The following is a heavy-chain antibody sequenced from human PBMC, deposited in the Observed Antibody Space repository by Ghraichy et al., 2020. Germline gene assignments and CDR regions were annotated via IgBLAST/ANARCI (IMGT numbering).Heavy chain of an antibody. D-gene: IGHD3-22*01. J-gene: IGHJ6*02. V-gene: IGHV1-18*01. Sequence: ASVKVSCKASGYTFTSYGISWVRQAPGQGLEWMGWISAYNGNTNYAQKLQGRVTMTTDTSTSTAYMELRSLRSDDTAVYYCARVLHYYDSSGYLLAAYYYGMDVWGQGTTVTVSS. CDR3: ARVLHYYDSSGYLLAAYYYGMDV. CDR1: GYTFTSYG. CDR2: ISAYNGNT.